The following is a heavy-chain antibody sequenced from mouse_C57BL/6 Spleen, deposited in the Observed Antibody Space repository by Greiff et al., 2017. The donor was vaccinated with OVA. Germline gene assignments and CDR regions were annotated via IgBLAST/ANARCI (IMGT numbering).Heavy chain of an antibody. CDR3: ARFGDYSNPFAY. D-gene: IGHD2-5*01. CDR2: IYPRSGNT. V-gene: IGHV1-81*01. Sequence: QVQLQQSGAELARPGASVKLSCKASGYTFTSYGISWVKQRTGQGLEWIGEIYPRSGNTYYNEKFKGKATLTADKSSSTAYMELRSLTSEDSAVYFCARFGDYSNPFAYWGQGTLVTVSA. J-gene: IGHJ3*01. CDR1: GYTFTSYG.